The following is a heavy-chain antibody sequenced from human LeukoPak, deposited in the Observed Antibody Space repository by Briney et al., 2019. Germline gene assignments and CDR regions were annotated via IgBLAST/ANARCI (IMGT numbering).Heavy chain of an antibody. CDR1: GFTFSSYA. D-gene: IGHD3-10*01. CDR3: AKIQGEAMVRGSTMSANFDY. V-gene: IGHV3-23*01. CDR2: ISGGGGST. Sequence: GGSLRLSCAASGFTFSSYAMSWVRQAPGKGLEWVSTISGGGGSTYYADSVRGRFTISRDNSKNTLYLQMNSLRAEDTAVYYCAKIQGEAMVRGSTMSANFDYWGQGTLVTVSS. J-gene: IGHJ4*02.